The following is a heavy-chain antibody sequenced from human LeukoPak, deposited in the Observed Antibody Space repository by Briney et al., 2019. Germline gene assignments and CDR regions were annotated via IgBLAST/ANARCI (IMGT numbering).Heavy chain of an antibody. J-gene: IGHJ4*02. CDR2: IYYSGST. V-gene: IGHV4-59*01. D-gene: IGHD1-26*01. CDR1: GGSISSYY. CDR3: ARTRVGATDYYFDY. Sequence: SETLSLTCTVSGGSISSYYWSWIRQPPGKGLEWIGYIYYSGSTNYNPSLKSRATISVDTSKNQFSLKLSSVTAADTAVYYCARTRVGATDYYFDYWGQGTLVTVSS.